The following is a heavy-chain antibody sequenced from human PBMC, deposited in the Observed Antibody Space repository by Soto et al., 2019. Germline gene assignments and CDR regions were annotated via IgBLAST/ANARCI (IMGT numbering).Heavy chain of an antibody. V-gene: IGHV4-30-4*01. J-gene: IGHJ5*02. D-gene: IGHD3-10*01. Sequence: SETLSLTCTVSGGSLSSGDYYWSWIRQPPGKGLEWIGYIYYSGSTYYNPSLKSRVTISVDTSKNQFSLKLSSVTAADTAVYYCARGKYYYGSGPWGQGTLVTVSS. CDR1: GGSLSSGDYY. CDR3: ARGKYYYGSGP. CDR2: IYYSGST.